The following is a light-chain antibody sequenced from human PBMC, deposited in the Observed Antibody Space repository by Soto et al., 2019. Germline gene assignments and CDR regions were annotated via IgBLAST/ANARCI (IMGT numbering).Light chain of an antibody. Sequence: DIQMTQSPSYLSASVGDRVSISCRASQPISIYLAWYQQKPGMVPQLLIYSASTLQSGVPSRFSASGSGTNFTLTLSSLQPGDVATSFCQKYNRVPFSFGPGTKVDLK. J-gene: IGKJ3*01. CDR1: QPISIY. V-gene: IGKV1-27*01. CDR2: SAS. CDR3: QKYNRVPFS.